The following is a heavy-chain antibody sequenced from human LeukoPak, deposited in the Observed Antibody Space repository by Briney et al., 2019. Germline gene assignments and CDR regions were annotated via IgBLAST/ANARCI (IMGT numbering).Heavy chain of an antibody. J-gene: IGHJ4*02. CDR3: ARWQKVSGYFDY. Sequence: SVKVSCKASGGTFSSYAISWVRQAPGQGLEWMGRIIPILGIANYAQKFQGRVTITADKSTSTAYMELSSLRSEDTAVYYCARWQKVSGYFDYWGQGTLVTVSS. CDR2: IIPILGIA. V-gene: IGHV1-69*04. D-gene: IGHD6-25*01. CDR1: GGTFSSYA.